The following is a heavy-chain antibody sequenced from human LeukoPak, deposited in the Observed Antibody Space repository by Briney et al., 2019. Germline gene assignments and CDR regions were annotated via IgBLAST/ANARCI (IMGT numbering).Heavy chain of an antibody. CDR1: GYTFTSYY. V-gene: IGHV1-46*01. D-gene: IGHD6-6*01. CDR2: INPSGGST. J-gene: IGHJ4*02. Sequence: ASVKVSCKASGYTFTSYYMHWVRQAPGQGLKWMGIINPSGGSTSYAQKFQGRVTMTRDTSTSTVYMELSSLRSEDTAVYYCARVGTTGIAARTFDYWGQGTLATVSS. CDR3: ARVGTTGIAARTFDY.